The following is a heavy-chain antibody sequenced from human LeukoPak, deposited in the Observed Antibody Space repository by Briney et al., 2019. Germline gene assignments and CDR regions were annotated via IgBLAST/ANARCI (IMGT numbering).Heavy chain of an antibody. CDR2: MNPNSGNT. D-gene: IGHD3-10*01. CDR1: GYTFTSYD. CDR3: ARGRGVARTLDV. J-gene: IGHJ6*02. V-gene: IGHV1-8*01. Sequence: ASVKVSCKASGYTFTSYDIHWVRQATGQGLEWMGWMNPNSGNTGYAQKFQGRVTMTRNTSISTAYMELSSLRSEDTAVYYCARGRGVARTLDVWGQGTTVTVSS.